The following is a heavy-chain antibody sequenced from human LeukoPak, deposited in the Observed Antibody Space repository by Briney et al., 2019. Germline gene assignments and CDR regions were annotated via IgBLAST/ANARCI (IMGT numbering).Heavy chain of an antibody. J-gene: IGHJ3*02. V-gene: IGHV1-46*01. CDR3: ARDLNPQSIGMRAFDI. Sequence: ASVKVSCKASGYTFTNFYLRWVRQAPGQGLEWVGIINPTTGSTTYAQKLQGRVTMTRDMSTSTVYMELSSLRSEDTAVYFCARDLNPQSIGMRAFDIWGQGTMVTASS. CDR2: INPTTGST. D-gene: IGHD1-14*01. CDR1: GYTFTNFY.